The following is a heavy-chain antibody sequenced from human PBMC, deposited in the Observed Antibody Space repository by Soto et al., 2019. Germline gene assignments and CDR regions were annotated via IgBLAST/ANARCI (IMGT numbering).Heavy chain of an antibody. D-gene: IGHD4-17*01. CDR1: VGTFSIYT. CDR3: AVKDYGGNSKADAFDI. Sequence: QVQLVQSGAEVKKPGSSVKVSCKASVGTFSIYTIICVLQAPGQGLEWMGMIIPILGIANYAQKFQGRVTITADKSTSTAYMELSSLRSEDTAVYYCAVKDYGGNSKADAFDIWGQGTMVTVSS. V-gene: IGHV1-69*02. J-gene: IGHJ3*02. CDR2: IIPILGIA.